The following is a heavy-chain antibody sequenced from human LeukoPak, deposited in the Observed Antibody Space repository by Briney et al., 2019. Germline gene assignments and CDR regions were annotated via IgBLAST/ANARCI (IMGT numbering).Heavy chain of an antibody. V-gene: IGHV3-53*01. CDR2: IYSGGST. D-gene: IGHD6-19*01. CDR3: ARDLMYSSGRLDY. CDR1: GLTFISNY. J-gene: IGHJ4*02. Sequence: GGSLGLSCAASGLTFISNYMSGVRQAQGKGLEGVSVIYSGGSTYYPDSVKGRFTISRDNSKNTLYLQMNSLRAEDTAVYYCARDLMYSSGRLDYWGQGTLVTVSS.